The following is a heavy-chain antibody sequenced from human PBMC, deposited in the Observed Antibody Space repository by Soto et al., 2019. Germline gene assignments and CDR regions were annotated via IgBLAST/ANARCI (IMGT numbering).Heavy chain of an antibody. J-gene: IGHJ4*02. Sequence: EVQLVESGGGLVQPGRSLRLSCAASGFTFDDYAMHWVRQAPGKGLEWVSGISWHSGSIGYADSVKGRFTISRDNAKNSLHLQMNSLRAEDTALYYCAKAGQCVVVVAATKSYFDYWGQGTLVTVSS. D-gene: IGHD2-15*01. V-gene: IGHV3-9*01. CDR1: GFTFDDYA. CDR2: ISWHSGSI. CDR3: AKAGQCVVVVAATKSYFDY.